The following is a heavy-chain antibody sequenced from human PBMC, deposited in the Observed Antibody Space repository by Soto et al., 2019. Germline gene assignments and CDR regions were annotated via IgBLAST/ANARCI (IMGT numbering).Heavy chain of an antibody. CDR2: IRSKANSYAT. V-gene: IGHV3-73*01. Sequence: PGGSLRLSCAASGFTFSGSAMHWVRQASGKGLEWVGRIRSKANSYATAYAASVKGRFTISRDDSKNMAYLQMNSLKTEDTAVYYCTRPGGYSSSSFNPNDYWGQGTLVTVSS. D-gene: IGHD6-6*01. CDR3: TRPGGYSSSSFNPNDY. CDR1: GFTFSGSA. J-gene: IGHJ4*02.